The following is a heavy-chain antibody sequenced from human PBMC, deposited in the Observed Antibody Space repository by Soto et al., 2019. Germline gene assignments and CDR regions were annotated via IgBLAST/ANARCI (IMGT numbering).Heavy chain of an antibody. Sequence: SVKVSCKASGGTFSSYTISWVRQAPGQGLERMGRIIPILGIANYAQKFQGRVTITADKSTSTAYMELSSLRSEDTAVYYCARDPQYYYGSGSYSTNWFDPWGQGTLVTVSS. V-gene: IGHV1-69*04. CDR1: GGTFSSYT. CDR3: ARDPQYYYGSGSYSTNWFDP. CDR2: IIPILGIA. J-gene: IGHJ5*02. D-gene: IGHD3-10*01.